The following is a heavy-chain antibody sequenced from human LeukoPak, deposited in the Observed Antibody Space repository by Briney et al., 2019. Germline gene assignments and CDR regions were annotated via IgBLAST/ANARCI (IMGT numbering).Heavy chain of an antibody. Sequence: GGSLRLSCAASGFTFSSYAMSCVRQAPGKGLEWVSAISGSGGSTYYADSVKGRFTISRDNSKNTLYLQMNSLRAEDTAVYYCAKFVYYYDSSGSGHFDYWGQGTLVTVSS. D-gene: IGHD3-22*01. J-gene: IGHJ4*02. V-gene: IGHV3-23*01. CDR1: GFTFSSYA. CDR2: ISGSGGST. CDR3: AKFVYYYDSSGSGHFDY.